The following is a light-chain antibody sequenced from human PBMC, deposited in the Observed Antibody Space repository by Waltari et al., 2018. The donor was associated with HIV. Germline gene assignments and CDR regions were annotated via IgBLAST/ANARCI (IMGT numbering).Light chain of an antibody. CDR2: DSS. CDR1: QSVSSS. J-gene: IGKJ4*02. V-gene: IGKV3-11*01. CDR3: QQRSRVTPSRT. Sequence: IVLTQSPATLSLSPVEGATLSCRASQSVSSSLAWYQQKPGQAPRLLIYDSSNRATGIPARFSGSGPGTDFTLTNSSLEPEDLAVYYCQQRSRVTPSRTFGGGTKVQIK.